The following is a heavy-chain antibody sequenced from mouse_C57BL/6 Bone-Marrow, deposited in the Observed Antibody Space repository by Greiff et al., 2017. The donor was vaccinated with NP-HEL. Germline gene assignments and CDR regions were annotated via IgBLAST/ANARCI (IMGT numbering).Heavy chain of an antibody. CDR1: GYTFTSYW. D-gene: IGHD1-1*01. Sequence: QVQLQQSGAELVMPGASVKLSCKASGYTFTSYWMHWVKQRPGQGLEWIGEIDPSDSYTNYNQKFKGKSTLTVDKSSSTAYMQLSSLTSEDSAVDDCAGALYSGSSYGYFDGWGTGTTVTVSS. J-gene: IGHJ1*03. CDR3: AGALYSGSSYGYFDG. CDR2: IDPSDSYT. V-gene: IGHV1-69*01.